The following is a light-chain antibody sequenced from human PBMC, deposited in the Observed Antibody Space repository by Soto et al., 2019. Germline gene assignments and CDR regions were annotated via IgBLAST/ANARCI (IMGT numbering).Light chain of an antibody. CDR3: GSVTTCSTSI. CDR1: TSDVGNYNF. CDR2: EVS. Sequence: QSALTQPASVSGSPGQSITISCTGTTSDVGNYNFVSWYQHHPGKAPKLIIYEVSRRPPGISSRFSGSKSGNTASLTISGLQAEDEADYYCGSVTTCSTSIFGGGTKLTVL. J-gene: IGLJ2*01. V-gene: IGLV2-14*01.